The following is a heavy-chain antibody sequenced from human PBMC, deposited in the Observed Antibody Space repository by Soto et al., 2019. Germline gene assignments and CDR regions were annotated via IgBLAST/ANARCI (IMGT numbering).Heavy chain of an antibody. CDR3: TTDSSSWAYYYYYGMDV. V-gene: IGHV3-15*01. J-gene: IGHJ6*02. CDR2: IKSTTDDGTT. D-gene: IGHD2-2*01. Sequence: PGGSLRLSCTVAGFTFSNAWMTWVRQSPGKGLEWLSRIKSTTDDGTTDYAAPVKGRFTISRDDSSNTLYLQMNSLKTEDTAVYYCTTDSSSWAYYYYYGMDVWGQGTTVTVS. CDR1: GFTFSNAW.